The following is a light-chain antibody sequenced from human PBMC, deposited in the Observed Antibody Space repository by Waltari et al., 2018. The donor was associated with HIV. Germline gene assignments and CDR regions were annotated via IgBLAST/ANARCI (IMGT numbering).Light chain of an antibody. Sequence: EIVLTQSPGTLSLSLGERATLSCTASQNIGGTYLAWYQHNPGQAPRLLIYGASSSATDIPDRSSGSESGTDFTLTISRLEPEDFAVYYCQEYDTSFTFGGGTKVEIK. V-gene: IGKV3-20*01. CDR2: GAS. CDR3: QEYDTSFT. CDR1: QNIGGTY. J-gene: IGKJ4*01.